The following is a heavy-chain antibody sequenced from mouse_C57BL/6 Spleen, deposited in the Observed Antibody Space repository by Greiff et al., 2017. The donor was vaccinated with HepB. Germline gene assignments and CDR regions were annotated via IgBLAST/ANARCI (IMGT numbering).Heavy chain of an antibody. D-gene: IGHD2-4*01. V-gene: IGHV1-66*01. CDR1: GYSFTSYY. CDR2: IYPGSGNT. J-gene: IGHJ4*01. Sequence: QVQLQQSGPELVKPGASVKISCKASGYSFTSYYIHWVKQRPGQGLEWIGWIYPGSGNTKYNEKFKGKATLTADTSSSTAYMQLSSLTSEDSAVYYCARSRIYYDYEDYAMDYWGQGTSVTVSS. CDR3: ARSRIYYDYEDYAMDY.